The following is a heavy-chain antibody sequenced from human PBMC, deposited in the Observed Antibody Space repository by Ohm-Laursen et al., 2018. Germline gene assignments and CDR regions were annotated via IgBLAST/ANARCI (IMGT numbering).Heavy chain of an antibody. V-gene: IGHV4-61*08. CDR2: IYYSGTT. Sequence: SDTLSLTCSVSGASIDTYYGFYWTWIRQPPGKVLEWIGSIYYSGTTTYNPSLRSRVTISVDTSRNQFSLKLSSVTAADTAVYYCARRGHAFDIWGQGTMVTVSS. CDR3: ARRGHAFDI. CDR1: GASIDTYYGFY. J-gene: IGHJ3*02.